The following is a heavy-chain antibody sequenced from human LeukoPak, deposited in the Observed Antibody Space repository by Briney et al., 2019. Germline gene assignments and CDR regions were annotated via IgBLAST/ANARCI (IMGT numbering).Heavy chain of an antibody. CDR2: IKSKTDGETI. CDR1: GFIFTNAW. J-gene: IGHJ4*02. CDR3: TTGGGVLRFL. V-gene: IGHV3-15*01. D-gene: IGHD3-3*01. Sequence: GWSLRLSCAASGFIFTNAWFSWVRQVPGKGLEWVARIKSKTDGETIDYAAPVKGRFTISRDDSENTVYLEMNSLKTEDTGVYYCTTGGGVLRFLGGQGTLVTVSS.